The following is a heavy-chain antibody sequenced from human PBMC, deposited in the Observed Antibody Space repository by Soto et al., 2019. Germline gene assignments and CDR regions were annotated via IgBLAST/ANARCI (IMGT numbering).Heavy chain of an antibody. J-gene: IGHJ4*02. Sequence: PGGSLRLSCAASGFTFSNYAMSWVRQAPGKGLEWVSAISGSGGSTYYADSMKGRFTISRDNSKNTLYLQMNSLRAEDTAVYYCASWTHYYDSSGYSNFDYWGQGTLVTVSS. CDR2: ISGSGGST. CDR3: ASWTHYYDSSGYSNFDY. D-gene: IGHD3-22*01. V-gene: IGHV3-23*01. CDR1: GFTFSNYA.